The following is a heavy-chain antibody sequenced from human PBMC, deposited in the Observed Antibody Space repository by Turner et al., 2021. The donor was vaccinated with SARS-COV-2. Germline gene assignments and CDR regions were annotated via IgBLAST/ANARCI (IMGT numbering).Heavy chain of an antibody. CDR2: IDQDRSEK. V-gene: IGHV3-7*01. CDR3: ARSELGLFFDY. Sequence: EVQLDASGGGVVQPGGSLRLSCAASGFTFSSYWTSWVRQAPGKGLEWVANIDQDRSEKYYVGSVKGRVTISRDNAKNSLYRQVNSLRAEDTAVYYCARSELGLFFDYWGQGTLVTVSS. D-gene: IGHD7-27*01. J-gene: IGHJ4*02. CDR1: GFTFSSYW.